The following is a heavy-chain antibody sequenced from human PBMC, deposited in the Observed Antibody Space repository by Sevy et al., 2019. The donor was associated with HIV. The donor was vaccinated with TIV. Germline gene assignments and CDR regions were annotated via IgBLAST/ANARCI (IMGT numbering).Heavy chain of an antibody. V-gene: IGHV3-11*01. Sequence: GGSLRLSCAASGFSFSDYYMSWIRQAPGKGLEWISYISGGGRIIYYADSVKGRFTISRDNTNNSLYLRMNSLRAEDTAVYYCAGVRVAAADYYFDYWGQGTLVTVSS. D-gene: IGHD6-25*01. J-gene: IGHJ4*02. CDR3: AGVRVAAADYYFDY. CDR2: ISGGGRII. CDR1: GFSFSDYY.